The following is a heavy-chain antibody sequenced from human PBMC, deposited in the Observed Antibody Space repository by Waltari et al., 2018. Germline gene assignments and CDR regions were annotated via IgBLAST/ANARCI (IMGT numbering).Heavy chain of an antibody. J-gene: IGHJ5*02. Sequence: QVQLQESGPGLVKPSQTLSLTCTVTGGSISSGGYYWSWTRPHPGKGREWIGYIYYHGSTYYNPSVTSRVTISVDTSKNQFPLKLSSVTAADTAGYYCARVGYSNYVGHTWGQGTLVTVSS. CDR2: IYYHGST. CDR1: GGSISSGGYY. D-gene: IGHD4-4*01. V-gene: IGHV4-31*03. CDR3: ARVGYSNYVGHT.